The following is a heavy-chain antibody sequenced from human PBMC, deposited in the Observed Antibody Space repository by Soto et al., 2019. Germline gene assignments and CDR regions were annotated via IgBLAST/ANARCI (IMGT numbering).Heavy chain of an antibody. CDR3: ATSYGSGYRAFDY. V-gene: IGHV1-69*02. J-gene: IGHJ4*02. D-gene: IGHD3-10*01. CDR2: VNPILSMS. Sequence: QVQMVQSGAEVKKPGSSVKVSCKASGDTFSFYTSNWVRQAPGLGLEWMGRVNPILSMSNYAQKFQDRVTMTADKSTSTAYMELRSLRSEDTAFYYCATSYGSGYRAFDYWGQGALVTVSS. CDR1: GDTFSFYT.